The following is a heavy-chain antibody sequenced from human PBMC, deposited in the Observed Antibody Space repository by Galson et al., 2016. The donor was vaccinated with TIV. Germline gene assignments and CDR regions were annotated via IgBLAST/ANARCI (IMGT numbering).Heavy chain of an antibody. Sequence: SVKVSCKASGYTFTSYYMHWVRQAPGQGLEWMGIINPSGGSTSYAQKFQGRVTMTRDTSTSTVYMELGSLSSEDSAVYYCAIDRAVQGVINYVMDAWGQGTTVTVSS. CDR1: GYTFTSYY. D-gene: IGHD3-10*01. CDR3: AIDRAVQGVINYVMDA. CDR2: INPSGGST. J-gene: IGHJ6*02. V-gene: IGHV1-46*01.